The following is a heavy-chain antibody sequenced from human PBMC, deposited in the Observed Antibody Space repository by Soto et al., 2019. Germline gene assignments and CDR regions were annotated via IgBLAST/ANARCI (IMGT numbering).Heavy chain of an antibody. CDR1: GFTVSSNY. J-gene: IGHJ4*02. V-gene: IGHV3-53*01. CDR3: ARGPIPTPYRSGVIDN. CDR2: IYSGGST. D-gene: IGHD6-19*01. Sequence: GGSLRLSCAASGFTVSSNYMSWVRQAPGKGLEWVAVIYSGGSTYYADSVKGRFTISRDNSKNTLYLQMNSLRAEDTAVYYCARGPIPTPYRSGVIDNWGLENVLTISS.